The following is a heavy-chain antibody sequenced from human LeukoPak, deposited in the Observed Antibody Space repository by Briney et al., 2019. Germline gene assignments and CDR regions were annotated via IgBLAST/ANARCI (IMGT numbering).Heavy chain of an antibody. CDR2: ISDSGGST. CDR1: GFTFSSYG. CDR3: TNQQLVPYYFDY. V-gene: IGHV3-23*01. J-gene: IGHJ4*02. D-gene: IGHD6-13*01. Sequence: GGSLRLSCAASGFTFSSYGMSWVRQAPGKGLEWVSGISDSGGSTHYADSVKGRFTISRDNSKNTLNLQMNSLRAEDTAVYYCTNQQLVPYYFDYWGQGTLVTVSS.